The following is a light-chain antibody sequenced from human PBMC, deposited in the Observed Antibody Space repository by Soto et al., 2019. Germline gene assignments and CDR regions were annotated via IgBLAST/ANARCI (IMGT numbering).Light chain of an antibody. J-gene: IGKJ4*01. CDR3: QQYYSTPLT. CDR2: WAS. Sequence: DIVMTQSPDSLAVSLGERATINCKSSQSVLYNSNNKNYLTWYQHKPGQPPKLVIYWASTRESGVPDRFSGSRSWTDFTPTIISLQAQDVAVYYCQQYYSTPLTFGGGTKVEIK. V-gene: IGKV4-1*01. CDR1: QSVLYNSNNKNY.